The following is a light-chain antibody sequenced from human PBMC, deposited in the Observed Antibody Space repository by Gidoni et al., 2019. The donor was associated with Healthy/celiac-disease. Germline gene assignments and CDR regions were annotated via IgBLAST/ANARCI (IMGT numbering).Light chain of an antibody. CDR3: QQYNNWPRWT. V-gene: IGKV3-15*01. CDR2: GAS. CDR1: QSVSSN. Sequence: EIVMTQSPATLSVSPGERATLSCRASQSVSSNLAWYQQKPGQAPRLLIYGASTRATGIPARCSGSGSGTEFTLTISSLQSEDFAVYYCQQYNNWPRWTFXQXTKVEIK. J-gene: IGKJ1*01.